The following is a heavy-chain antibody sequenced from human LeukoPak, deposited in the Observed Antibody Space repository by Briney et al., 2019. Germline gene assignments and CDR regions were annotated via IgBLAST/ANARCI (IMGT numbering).Heavy chain of an antibody. CDR2: IRYDGTNK. J-gene: IGHJ6*03. Sequence: GGSLRLSCAASGFTFSTYGVHWVRQAPGKGLEWVAFIRYDGTNKWYADSVKGRFTISRDNSKNMLYLQMNSLRAEDTAVYHCAKDRDYGDYPSAYYYYMDVWGKGTTVTVSS. CDR1: GFTFSTYG. D-gene: IGHD4-17*01. CDR3: AKDRDYGDYPSAYYYYMDV. V-gene: IGHV3-30*02.